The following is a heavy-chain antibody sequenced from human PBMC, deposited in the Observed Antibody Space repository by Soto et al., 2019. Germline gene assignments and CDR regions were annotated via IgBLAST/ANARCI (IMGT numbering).Heavy chain of an antibody. CDR2: INAGNGDT. J-gene: IGHJ4*02. D-gene: IGHD3-10*01. CDR3: ARVRYGSGNYFDY. CDR1: RYSFTTYA. Sequence: ASVKVSCKASRYSFTTYALHWVRQAPGQRLEWMGWINAGNGDTKYSEKFQGRVTISRDDSKNTTYLQMNSLKTEDTAVYYCARVRYGSGNYFDYWGQGTPVTVSS. V-gene: IGHV1-3*01.